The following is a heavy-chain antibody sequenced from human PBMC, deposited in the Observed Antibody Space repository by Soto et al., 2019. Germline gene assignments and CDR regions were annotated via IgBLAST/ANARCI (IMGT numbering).Heavy chain of an antibody. J-gene: IGHJ4*02. Sequence: QVQLVESGGGLVKPGGSLRLSCVASGFTFSDYYMSWIRQAPGKGLEWVSYISSSSSYTNYADSVKGRFTISRDNAKNSLYLQMNSLRAEDTAVYYCARDHHRYSGYDDVDYWGQGTLVTVSS. D-gene: IGHD5-12*01. CDR3: ARDHHRYSGYDDVDY. V-gene: IGHV3-11*05. CDR2: ISSSSSYT. CDR1: GFTFSDYY.